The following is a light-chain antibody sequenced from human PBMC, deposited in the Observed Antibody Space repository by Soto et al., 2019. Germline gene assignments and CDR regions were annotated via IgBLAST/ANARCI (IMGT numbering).Light chain of an antibody. V-gene: IGKV3-20*01. CDR2: GAS. Sequence: ALSPGTLSLSTGEIDRLSCRTIQIVSSYLLAWYQEKPGQAPRLLIYGASTRATGIPDRFSGSGSGTDFTLAISTLEPEDFAVYYCRQYGRSLASAIGGGTKVDIK. CDR3: RQYGRSLASA. CDR1: QIVSSYL. J-gene: IGKJ4*01.